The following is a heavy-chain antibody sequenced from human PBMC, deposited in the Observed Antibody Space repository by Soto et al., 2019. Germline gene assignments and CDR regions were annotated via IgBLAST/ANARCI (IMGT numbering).Heavy chain of an antibody. V-gene: IGHV1-69*13. CDR3: ARDSTAMVTTSFDY. Sequence: SVKVSCKVSGGSFREYAMSWVRQAPGQGLEWMGGIIPMFGTSSYAQKFQGRVTITADESTSTAYMELSSLTSGDTAVYYCARDSTAMVTTSFDYWGQGTMVTVYS. CDR2: IIPMFGTS. CDR1: GGSFREYA. D-gene: IGHD5-18*01. J-gene: IGHJ4*02.